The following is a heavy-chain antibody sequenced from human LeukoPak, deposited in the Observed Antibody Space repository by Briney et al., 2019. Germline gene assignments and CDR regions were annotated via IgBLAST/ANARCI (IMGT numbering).Heavy chain of an antibody. CDR2: TYYRSKWFN. CDR1: GDSVSSTSAA. Sequence: SQALSLTCAISGDSVSSTSAAWNWIRQSPSRGLEWLGRTYYRSKWFNDYAVSVKSRITINPDTPKNQFSLQLNSVTPEDTAVYYCARAFSSSWSSLRYYFDYWGQGTLVTVSS. J-gene: IGHJ4*02. D-gene: IGHD6-13*01. V-gene: IGHV6-1*01. CDR3: ARAFSSSWSSLRYYFDY.